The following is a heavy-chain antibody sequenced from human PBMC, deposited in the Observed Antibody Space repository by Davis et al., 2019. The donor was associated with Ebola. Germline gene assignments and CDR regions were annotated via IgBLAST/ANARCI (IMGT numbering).Heavy chain of an antibody. Sequence: GESLKISCVGSGFTFDTYGMNWVRQGPGKGLEWIAHIRSSGSPIFYADSVKGRFTVSRDNAKNSVFLQLDSLRDDDTAVYFCTNLGAYPAHYWGQGTLVNGSS. CDR1: GFTFDTYG. V-gene: IGHV3-48*02. CDR2: IRSSGSPI. J-gene: IGHJ4*02. D-gene: IGHD3-16*01. CDR3: TNLGAYPAHY.